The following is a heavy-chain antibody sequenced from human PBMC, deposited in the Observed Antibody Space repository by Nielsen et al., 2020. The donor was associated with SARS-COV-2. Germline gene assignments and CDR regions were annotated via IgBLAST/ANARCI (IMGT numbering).Heavy chain of an antibody. Sequence: WIRQPPGKGLEWIGNIYYSGNTDYNPTLKRRDAISVDTSKNKYSLRLRSVTAADTAIYYCARHPHIGITGGCIDPWGQGTLVTVSS. CDR3: ARHPHIGITGGCIDP. V-gene: IGHV4-39*01. J-gene: IGHJ5*02. D-gene: IGHD1-14*01. CDR2: IYYSGNT.